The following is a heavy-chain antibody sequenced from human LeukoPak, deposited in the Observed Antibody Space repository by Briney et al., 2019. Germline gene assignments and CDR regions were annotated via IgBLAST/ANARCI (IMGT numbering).Heavy chain of an antibody. V-gene: IGHV4-39*01. CDR2: IYYSGSS. CDR3: ASATYYYGSGSNNWVDP. CDR1: GGSISSNSYF. J-gene: IGHJ5*02. D-gene: IGHD3-10*01. Sequence: SETLSLTCTVSGGSISSNSYFWGWVRQPPGKGLEWVGTIYYSGSSYYNPSLKSRVTVSVDTSKNQFSLRLSSVTATDTAVYYCASATYYYGSGSNNWVDPWGQGTLVTVSS.